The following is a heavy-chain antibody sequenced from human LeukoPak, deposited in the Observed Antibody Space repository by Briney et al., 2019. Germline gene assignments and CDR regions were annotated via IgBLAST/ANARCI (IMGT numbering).Heavy chain of an antibody. CDR3: ARAGRWFGESYYFDY. CDR1: GDSISTNSW. V-gene: IGHV4-4*01. CDR2: IYQTGST. D-gene: IGHD3-10*01. Sequence: AETLSLTCAVSGDSISTNSWWNWVRQPPEKGLEWIGEIYQTGSTNYNQSLKSRVTISVDEAKNQFSLKLASVTAADTAVYFCARAGRWFGESYYFDYWGQGSLVTVSS. J-gene: IGHJ4*02.